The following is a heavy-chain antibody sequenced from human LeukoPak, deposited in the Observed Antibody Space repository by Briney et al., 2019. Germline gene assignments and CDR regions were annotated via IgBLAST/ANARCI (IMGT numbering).Heavy chain of an antibody. Sequence: GESLKISCGGSGYSFPSYWIGWVRQMPGKGLEWMGVIYPGDSDTRYSPSFQGQVTISADTSISTVYLQWSSLKASDTAMYYCVIGAWYQELWGQGTLVTVSS. CDR2: IYPGDSDT. V-gene: IGHV5-51*01. D-gene: IGHD2-2*01. J-gene: IGHJ1*01. CDR3: VIGAWYQEL. CDR1: GYSFPSYW.